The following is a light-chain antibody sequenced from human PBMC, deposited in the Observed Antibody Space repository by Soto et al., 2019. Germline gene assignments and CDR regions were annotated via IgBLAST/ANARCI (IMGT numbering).Light chain of an antibody. CDR1: SSDVGAYNY. V-gene: IGLV2-14*01. Sequence: SALTQPASVSGSPGQSIAISCTGTSSDVGAYNYVSWFQQHPGKAPKLMIYDVSNRPSGVSNRFSGSKSGNTASLTISGLQAEDEADYYCTSYSSSSTLHVFGPGTKVTVL. CDR3: TSYSSSSTLHV. CDR2: DVS. J-gene: IGLJ1*01.